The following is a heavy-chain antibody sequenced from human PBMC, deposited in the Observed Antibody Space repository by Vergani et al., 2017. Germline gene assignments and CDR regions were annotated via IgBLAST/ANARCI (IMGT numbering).Heavy chain of an antibody. D-gene: IGHD6-13*01. V-gene: IGHV3-48*01. CDR1: GFTFSSYS. CDR3: ARDLFSSSSWYLQGAFDI. J-gene: IGHJ3*02. CDR2: ISSSSSTI. Sequence: EVQLVESGGGLVQPGGSLRLSCAASGFTFSSYSMNWVRQAPGKGLEWVSYISSSSSTIYYADYEKGRFTISRDNAKNSQYLQMNSLRAEDTAVYYCARDLFSSSSWYLQGAFDIWGQGTMVTVSS.